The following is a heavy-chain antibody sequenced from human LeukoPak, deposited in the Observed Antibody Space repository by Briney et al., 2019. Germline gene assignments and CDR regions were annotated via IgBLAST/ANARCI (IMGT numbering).Heavy chain of an antibody. CDR2: IYSGGST. CDR1: GFTVSSNY. D-gene: IGHD3-22*01. J-gene: IGHJ4*02. CDR3: ARAQLYYYDSSGYYLDY. V-gene: IGHV3-53*01. Sequence: GGSLRLSCAASGFTVSSNYMSWVRQAPGKGLEWVSVIYSGGSTYYADSVKGRFTISRDNSKNTLYLQMNSLRAEDTAVYYCARAQLYYYDSSGYYLDYWGQGTLVTVSS.